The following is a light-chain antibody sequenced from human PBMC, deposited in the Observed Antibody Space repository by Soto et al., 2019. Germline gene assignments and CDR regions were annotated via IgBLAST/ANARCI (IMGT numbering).Light chain of an antibody. CDR3: SSYAGSNNLV. J-gene: IGLJ2*01. CDR2: EVS. CDR1: SSDVGGSNY. Sequence: QSALTQPPSASGSPGQAVTISCTGTSSDVGGSNYVSWYQQHPGKAPKLMIYEVSKRPSGVPDRFSGSKSGNTASLTVSGLQAEDEADYYCSSYAGSNNLVFGGGTQVTVL. V-gene: IGLV2-8*01.